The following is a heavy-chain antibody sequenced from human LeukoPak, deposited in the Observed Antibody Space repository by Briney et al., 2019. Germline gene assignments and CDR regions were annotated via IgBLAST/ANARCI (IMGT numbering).Heavy chain of an antibody. CDR1: GFTFNNYA. V-gene: IGHV3-23*01. D-gene: IGHD1-14*01. Sequence: GGALRLSCVASGFTFNNYAMNWVREGPGGGGEWGSVISGSGGTTYYADSVKGRFTISRNSSKNTLYLQMNSLRAEDTAVYYCAKVSGGGLYYDGMDVWGQGPTVTVSS. CDR2: ISGSGGTT. J-gene: IGHJ6*02. CDR3: AKVSGGGLYYDGMDV.